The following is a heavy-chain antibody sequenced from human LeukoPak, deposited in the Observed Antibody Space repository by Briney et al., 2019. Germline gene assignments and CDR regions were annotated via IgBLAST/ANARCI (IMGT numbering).Heavy chain of an antibody. V-gene: IGHV3-74*01. Sequence: GGSLRLSCAASGFTFSIYWMHWVRQAPGKGLVWVSRINSDGSSTSYADSVKGRFTISRDNAKNSLYLQMNSLRAEDTALYYCARVSASYPPDYWGQGTLVTVSS. CDR1: GFTFSIYW. D-gene: IGHD3-10*01. J-gene: IGHJ4*02. CDR3: ARVSASYPPDY. CDR2: INSDGSST.